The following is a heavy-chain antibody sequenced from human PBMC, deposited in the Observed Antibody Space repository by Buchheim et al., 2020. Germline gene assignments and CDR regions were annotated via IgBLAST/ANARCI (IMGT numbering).Heavy chain of an antibody. CDR3: ARDRGSGWNYFDY. V-gene: IGHV1-46*01. D-gene: IGHD6-19*01. CDR1: GHTFTSYY. CDR2: NNPSGGNT. Sequence: QVQLVQSGAEVKKPGASVKVSCKASGHTFTSYYMHWVRQAPGQGFEWMGLNNPSGGNTTYAQKFQGRVTMTRDTSTSTVYMELSSLRSEDTAVYYCARDRGSGWNYFDYWGQGTL. J-gene: IGHJ4*02.